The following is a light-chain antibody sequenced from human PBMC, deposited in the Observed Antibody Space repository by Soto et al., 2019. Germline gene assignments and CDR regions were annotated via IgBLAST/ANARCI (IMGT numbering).Light chain of an antibody. CDR3: QQYGSYT. CDR1: QSVSSSY. V-gene: IGKV3-20*01. J-gene: IGKJ4*01. CDR2: GAS. Sequence: EIVLTQSPGTLSLSPGERATLSCRASQSVSSSYLAWYQQKPGQAPRLLIYGASSRATGIPDRFSGSGSGTDFTLTISRLEPDDFAVYYCQQYGSYTFGGGTKVEIK.